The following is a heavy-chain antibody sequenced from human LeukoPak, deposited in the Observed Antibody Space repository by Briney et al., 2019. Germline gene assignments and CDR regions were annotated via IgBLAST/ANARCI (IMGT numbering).Heavy chain of an antibody. V-gene: IGHV4-59*01. Sequence: SETLSLTCTVSGGSISSYYWSWIRQPPGKGLEWIGYIYYSGSTNYNPSLKSRVTISVDTSKNQSSLKLSSVTAADTAVYYCARSRRYSGWYDYWGQGTLVTVSS. J-gene: IGHJ4*02. D-gene: IGHD6-19*01. CDR3: ARSRRYSGWYDY. CDR2: IYYSGST. CDR1: GGSISSYY.